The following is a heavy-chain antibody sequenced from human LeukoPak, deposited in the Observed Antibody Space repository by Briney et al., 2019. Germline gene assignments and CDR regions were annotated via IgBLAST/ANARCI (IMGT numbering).Heavy chain of an antibody. V-gene: IGHV4-39*07. CDR2: IYYSGST. D-gene: IGHD1-26*01. Sequence: SETLSLTCTVSGGSISSSSYYWGWIRQPPGKGLEWIGSIYYSGSTYYNPSLKSRVTISVDTSKNQLSLKLSSVTAADTAVYYCARGRGYGGNYLRAFDIWGQGTMVSVSS. CDR3: ARGRGYGGNYLRAFDI. J-gene: IGHJ3*02. CDR1: GGSISSSSYY.